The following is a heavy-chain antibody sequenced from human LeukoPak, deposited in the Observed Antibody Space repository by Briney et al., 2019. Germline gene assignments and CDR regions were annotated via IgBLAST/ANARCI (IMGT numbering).Heavy chain of an antibody. CDR1: GYTFTGYY. V-gene: IGHV1-2*06. J-gene: IGHJ4*02. D-gene: IGHD2-21*01. Sequence: ASVKVSCKASGYTFTGYYMHWVRQAPGQGLECMGRINPNSGGTNYAQKFQGRVTMTRDTSISTAYMELSRLRSDDTAVYYCATGDYGGKPYYLDYWGQGTLVTVSS. CDR3: ATGDYGGKPYYLDY. CDR2: INPNSGGT.